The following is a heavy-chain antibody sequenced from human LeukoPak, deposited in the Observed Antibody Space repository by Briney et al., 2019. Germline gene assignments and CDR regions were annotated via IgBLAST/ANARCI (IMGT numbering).Heavy chain of an antibody. V-gene: IGHV4-59*08. Sequence: SETLSLTCTVSGGSISSYYWSWIRQPPGKGLEWIGYIYYSGSTNYNPSLKRRVTISVDTSKNQFSLKLSSVPAADPAVYYCARQSILPFMRFHPWGQGPLVPVSS. CDR2: IYYSGST. CDR3: ARQSILPFMRFHP. J-gene: IGHJ5*02. D-gene: IGHD1-26*01. CDR1: GGSISSYY.